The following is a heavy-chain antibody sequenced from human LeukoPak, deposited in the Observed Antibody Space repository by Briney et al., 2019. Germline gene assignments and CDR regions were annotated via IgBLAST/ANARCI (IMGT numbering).Heavy chain of an antibody. CDR1: GFTFRSHA. V-gene: IGHV3-23*01. J-gene: IGHJ4*02. CDR2: TYENGGTT. Sequence: PGGSLRLSCVGSGFTFRSHAMSWVRQAPEEGLEFVSGTYENGGTTYYADSVKGRFSISRDNSKNTLYLQMDSLRGEDTAVYYCAKDFRIGYSAHFDYWGQGALVTVSS. D-gene: IGHD2-21*01. CDR3: AKDFRIGYSAHFDY.